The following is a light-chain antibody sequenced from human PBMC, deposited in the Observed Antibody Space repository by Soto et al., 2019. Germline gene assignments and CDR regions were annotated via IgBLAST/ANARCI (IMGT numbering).Light chain of an antibody. CDR2: GAS. J-gene: IGKJ5*01. Sequence: EIVLTQSPGTLSLSPGERATLSCRASQSVSSSYLAWYQQKPGQAPRLLIYGASSRATGIPDRFSGSGSWSDFKLSISRLQSDDVVVYYCQQYGSSPFITFGQGTRLEI. V-gene: IGKV3-20*01. CDR1: QSVSSSY. CDR3: QQYGSSPFIT.